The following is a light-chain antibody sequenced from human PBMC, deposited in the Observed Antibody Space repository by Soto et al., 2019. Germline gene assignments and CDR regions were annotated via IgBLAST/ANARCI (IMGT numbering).Light chain of an antibody. V-gene: IGKV1-39*01. J-gene: IGKJ1*01. CDR3: QQSYTSPPWT. CDR2: RAS. CDR1: QIISTY. Sequence: DIQMTQSPSSLSASVGDRVTISCRASQIISTYLNWYQQKPVTAPRLLIFRASSVNSGVPPRFSGSGSVRDFTLTISSLRPEDSATYLCQQSYTSPPWTFRQGNKVEVK.